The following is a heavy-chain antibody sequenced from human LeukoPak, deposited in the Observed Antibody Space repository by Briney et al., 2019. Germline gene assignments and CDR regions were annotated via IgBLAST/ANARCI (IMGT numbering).Heavy chain of an antibody. CDR3: ARFIGYSSSSWFGFDY. Sequence: PSETLSLTCTVSGGSISSRSYYWGWIRQPPGEGLEWIGTIYYSGSTYYNPSLKSRVTISVDTSKNQFSLKLSSVTAADTAVYYCARFIGYSSSSWFGFDYWGQGTLVTVSP. CDR1: GGSISSRSYY. J-gene: IGHJ4*02. CDR2: IYYSGST. D-gene: IGHD6-13*01. V-gene: IGHV4-39*01.